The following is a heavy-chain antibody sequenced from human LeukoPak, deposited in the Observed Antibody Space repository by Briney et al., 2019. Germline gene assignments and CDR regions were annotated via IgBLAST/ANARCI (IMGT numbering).Heavy chain of an antibody. Sequence: GGSLRLSCVASGFTFSTYDMNWVRQAPGEGLEWVSAITSTSNHINYADSVKGRFTISRDSANNSLYLQMNSPRAEDTAVYYCARVYSANGYGSGYYDYWGQGTLVTVSS. V-gene: IGHV3-21*01. CDR3: ARVYSANGYGSGYYDY. J-gene: IGHJ4*02. CDR2: ITSTSNHI. D-gene: IGHD3-10*01. CDR1: GFTFSTYD.